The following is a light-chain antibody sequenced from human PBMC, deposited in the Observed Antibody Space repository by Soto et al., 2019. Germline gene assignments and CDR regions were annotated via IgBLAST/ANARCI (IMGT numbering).Light chain of an antibody. CDR3: MQALQSPLT. CDR2: LGS. J-gene: IGKJ4*01. Sequence: DIVMTQSPRSLPVTPGEPASISCRSSQSHLHSNGYNYLDWYLQKPGQSPQLLIYLGSNRASGVPDRFSGSGSGTDVTLKISRVEAEDVGFYYCMQALQSPLTFGGGTKVEIK. CDR1: QSHLHSNGYNY. V-gene: IGKV2-28*01.